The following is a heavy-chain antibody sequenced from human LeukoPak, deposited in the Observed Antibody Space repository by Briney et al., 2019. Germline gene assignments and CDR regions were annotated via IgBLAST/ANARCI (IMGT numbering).Heavy chain of an antibody. Sequence: SETLSLTCAVYGGSFSGYCWSWIRQPPGKGLEWIGEINHSGSTNYNPSLKSRVTISVDTSKNQFSLKLSSVTAADTAVYYCARGPASKRWLHRIYMDVWGKGTTVTVSS. CDR2: INHSGST. J-gene: IGHJ6*03. D-gene: IGHD5-24*01. V-gene: IGHV4-34*01. CDR3: ARGPASKRWLHRIYMDV. CDR1: GGSFSGYC.